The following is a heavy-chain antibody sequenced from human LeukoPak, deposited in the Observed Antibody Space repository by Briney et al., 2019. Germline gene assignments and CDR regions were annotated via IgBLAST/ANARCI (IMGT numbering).Heavy chain of an antibody. CDR3: ARHHSSSWSGNAFDI. D-gene: IGHD6-13*01. V-gene: IGHV4-39*01. J-gene: IGHJ3*02. Sequence: PSETLSLACTVSGGSISSSYYWGWIRQPPGKGLEWIGSIYYSGSTYYNPSLKSRVTISVDTPKNQFSLKLSSVTAADTAVYYCARHHSSSWSGNAFDIWGQGTMVTVSS. CDR1: GGSISSSYY. CDR2: IYYSGST.